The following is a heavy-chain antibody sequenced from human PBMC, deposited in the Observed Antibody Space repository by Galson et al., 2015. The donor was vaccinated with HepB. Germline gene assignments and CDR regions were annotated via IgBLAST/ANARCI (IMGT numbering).Heavy chain of an antibody. CDR1: GFTFSSYW. J-gene: IGHJ6*02. CDR3: AREEVVLWFGKGYGMDV. V-gene: IGHV3-64*01. Sequence: SLRLSCAASGFTFSSYWMHWVRQAPGRGLVWVSRINSDGGSTYYANSVKGRFTISRDNSKNTLYLQMGSLRAEDMVVYYCAREEVVLWFGKGYGMDVWGQGTTVTVSS. D-gene: IGHD3-10*01. CDR2: INSDGGST.